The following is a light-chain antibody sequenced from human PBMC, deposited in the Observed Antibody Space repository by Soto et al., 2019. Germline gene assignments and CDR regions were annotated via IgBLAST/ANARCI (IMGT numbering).Light chain of an antibody. CDR2: GAS. CDR1: QSVNRN. Sequence: EIVMTQSPSTLSVSPGERATLCCRASQSVNRNLAWYQQKPGQAPRLLISGASTRANGIPARFSGSGSETEFTLTISSLQSEELAVYYCQQYNHLGTFGQGTKVEIK. J-gene: IGKJ1*01. CDR3: QQYNHLGT. V-gene: IGKV3-15*01.